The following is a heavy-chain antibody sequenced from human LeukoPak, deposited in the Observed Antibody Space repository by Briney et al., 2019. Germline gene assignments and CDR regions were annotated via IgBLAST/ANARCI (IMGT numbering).Heavy chain of an antibody. CDR2: ISASGST. J-gene: IGHJ5*02. V-gene: IGHV4-4*09. Sequence: SETLSLTCTVSGDSISSYYWSWIRQPPGKGLEWIGCISASGSTKHNPSLGSRTSISLGPSKSQVSLNVRSATAADTGVYFRVGGWFDPWGQGILVTVSS. CDR1: GDSISSYY. CDR3: VGGWFDP.